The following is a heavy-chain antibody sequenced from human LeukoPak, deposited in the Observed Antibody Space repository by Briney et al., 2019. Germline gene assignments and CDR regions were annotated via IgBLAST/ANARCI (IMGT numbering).Heavy chain of an antibody. CDR2: ISAYNGNT. D-gene: IGHD3-3*01. V-gene: IGHV1-18*01. J-gene: IGHJ4*02. CDR3: ARSTYYDFWSGYFALFDY. Sequence: ASVKVSCKASGYTFTSYGISWVRQAPGQGLEWMGWISAYNGNTNYAQKLQGRVTITTDTSTSTAYMELRSLRSDDTAVYYCARSTYYDFWSGYFALFDYWGQGTLVTVSS. CDR1: GYTFTSYG.